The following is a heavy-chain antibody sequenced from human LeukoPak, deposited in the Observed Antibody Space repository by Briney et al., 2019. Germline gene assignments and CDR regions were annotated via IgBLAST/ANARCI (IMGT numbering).Heavy chain of an antibody. Sequence: SETLSLTCVVYGGSFSGYYWSWIRQPPGKGLGWIGEINRSGSTIYNPSITRRVNISVDTSKNQFSLTLSSVTAAETAVYYCARMTVPAANAFDIWGQGTMVTVSS. V-gene: IGHV4-34*01. CDR2: INRSGST. CDR3: ARMTVPAANAFDI. D-gene: IGHD2-2*01. CDR1: GGSFSGYY. J-gene: IGHJ3*02.